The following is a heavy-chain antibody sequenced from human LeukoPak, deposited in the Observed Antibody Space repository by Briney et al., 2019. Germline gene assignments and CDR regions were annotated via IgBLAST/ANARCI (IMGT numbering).Heavy chain of an antibody. CDR1: GGTFSSYA. D-gene: IGHD3-22*01. CDR3: RVVVNPFDY. J-gene: IGHJ4*02. Sequence: ASVKVSCKASGGTFSSYAISWVRQAPGQGLERMGRIIPIFGTANYAQKFQGRVTITTDESTSTAYMELSSLRSEDTAVYYCRVVVNPFDYWGQGTLVTVSS. CDR2: IIPIFGTA. V-gene: IGHV1-69*05.